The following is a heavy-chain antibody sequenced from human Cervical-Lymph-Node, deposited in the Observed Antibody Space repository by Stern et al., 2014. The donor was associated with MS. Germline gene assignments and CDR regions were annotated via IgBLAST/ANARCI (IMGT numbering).Heavy chain of an antibody. D-gene: IGHD6-19*01. V-gene: IGHV4-39*02. J-gene: IGHJ4*02. CDR3: ARGAGVFDS. CDR1: GGSIGRSSYY. Sequence: VQLEESGPGLVKPSETLSLTCTVSGGSIGRSSYYWGWIRQPPGKGLEWIGNIFYTGSTFYDPSLKSRVTISVDTSHNPFSLRLNSGTAADTAVYYCARGAGVFDSWGQGTLVTVSP. CDR2: IFYTGST.